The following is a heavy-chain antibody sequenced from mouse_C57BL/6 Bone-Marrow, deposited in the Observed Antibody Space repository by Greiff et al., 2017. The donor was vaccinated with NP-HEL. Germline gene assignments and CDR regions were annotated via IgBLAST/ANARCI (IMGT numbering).Heavy chain of an antibody. J-gene: IGHJ4*01. Sequence: QIQLVQSGPELKKPGETVKISCKASGYTFTTYGMSWVKQAPGKGLKWMGWINTYSGVPTYADDFKGRFAFSLETSASTAYLQINNLKNEDTATYFCATLDSGVFVGYRGKIHYCDYYAMDYWGQGTSVTVSS. CDR2: INTYSGVP. CDR3: ATLDSGVFVGYRGKIHYCDYYAMDY. V-gene: IGHV9-3*01. CDR1: GYTFTTYG. D-gene: IGHD6-1*01.